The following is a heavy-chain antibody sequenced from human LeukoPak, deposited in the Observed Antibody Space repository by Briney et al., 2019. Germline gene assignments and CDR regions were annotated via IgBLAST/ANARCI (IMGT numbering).Heavy chain of an antibody. D-gene: IGHD2-2*01. CDR3: ARCSTSSYYYYGMDV. J-gene: IGHJ6*04. CDR2: INHSGST. CDR1: GGSFSGYY. V-gene: IGHV4-34*01. Sequence: SETLSLTCAVYGGSFSGYYWSWIRQPPGKGLEGIGEINHSGSTNYNPSLKSRGTISVDTSKNQFSLKLSSVTAADTAVYYCARCSTSSYYYYGMDVWGKGTTVTVSS.